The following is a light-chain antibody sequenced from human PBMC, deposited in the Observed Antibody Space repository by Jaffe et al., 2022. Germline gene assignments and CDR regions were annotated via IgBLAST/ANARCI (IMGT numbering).Light chain of an antibody. Sequence: DIVMTQSPDSLAVSLGERATINCKSSQSLLYSSNNQNYLAWYQHKPGQPPKVLIYWASTRESGVPDRFSGSGSGTDFTLTISSLQAEDVAVYYCQHYFSAPFTFGPGTKVDIK. CDR1: QSLLYSSNNQNY. CDR3: QHYFSAPFT. CDR2: WAS. J-gene: IGKJ3*01. V-gene: IGKV4-1*01.